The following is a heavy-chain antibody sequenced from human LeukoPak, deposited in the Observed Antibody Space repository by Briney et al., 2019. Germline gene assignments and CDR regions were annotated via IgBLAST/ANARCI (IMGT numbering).Heavy chain of an antibody. Sequence: SETLSLTCAVYGGSFSGYYWSWIRQPPGKGLEWIGEINHSGSTNYNPSLKSRVTISVDTSKNQFSLKLSSVTAADTAVYYCARKSSHYYDSSGYALPTYYFDYWGQGTLVTVSS. CDR2: INHSGST. D-gene: IGHD3-22*01. CDR1: GGSFSGYY. V-gene: IGHV4-34*01. J-gene: IGHJ4*02. CDR3: ARKSSHYYDSSGYALPTYYFDY.